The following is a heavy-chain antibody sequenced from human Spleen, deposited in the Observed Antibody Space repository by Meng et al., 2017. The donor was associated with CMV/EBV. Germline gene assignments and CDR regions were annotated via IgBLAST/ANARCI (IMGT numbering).Heavy chain of an antibody. D-gene: IGHD6-13*01. V-gene: IGHV3-15*01. CDR1: GFTFSNAW. J-gene: IGHJ4*02. CDR2: IKSKTAGGTT. Sequence: GESLKISCAASGFTFSNAWMSWVRQAPGKGLEWVGRIKSKTAGGTTDYAAPVKGRFTISRDDSKNTLYLQMNSLNTEDTAVYYCTTLQRGSGYSSSWGQGTLVTVSS. CDR3: TTLQRGSGYSSS.